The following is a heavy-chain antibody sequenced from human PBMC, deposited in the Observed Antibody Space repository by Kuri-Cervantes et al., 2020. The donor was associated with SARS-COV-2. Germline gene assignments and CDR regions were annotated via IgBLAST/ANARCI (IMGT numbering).Heavy chain of an antibody. CDR3: ARGVVAATPGFFQH. V-gene: IGHV3-21*04. Sequence: GESLKISCAASGFTFSSYSMNWVRQAPGKGLEWVSSISSSSSYIYYADSVKGRFTISRDNAKNSLYLQMNSLRAEDTALYYCARGVVAATPGFFQHRGQGTLVTVSS. J-gene: IGHJ1*01. D-gene: IGHD2-15*01. CDR2: ISSSSSYI. CDR1: GFTFSSYS.